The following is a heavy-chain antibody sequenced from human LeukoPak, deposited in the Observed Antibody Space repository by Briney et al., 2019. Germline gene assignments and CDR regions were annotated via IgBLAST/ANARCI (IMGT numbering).Heavy chain of an antibody. CDR3: AKGGGPRAFDI. D-gene: IGHD2-15*01. J-gene: IGHJ3*02. V-gene: IGHV3-23*01. CDR1: GFTFSSYA. CDR2: ISNSGGGT. Sequence: PGGSLRLSCAASGFTFSSYAMSWVRQAPGKGLEWVSAISNSGGGTYYADFVKGRFTISRDNSKNTLSLPMNTLRPDDTAVYYCAKGGGPRAFDIWGQGTMVTVSS.